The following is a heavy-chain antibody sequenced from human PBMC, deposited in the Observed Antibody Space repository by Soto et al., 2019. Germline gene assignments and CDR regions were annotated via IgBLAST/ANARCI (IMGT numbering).Heavy chain of an antibody. J-gene: IGHJ4*02. CDR1: GFTFSSYA. D-gene: IGHD3-9*01. Sequence: GGSLRLSCAASGFTFSSYAMHWVRQAPGKGLECVAVISYDGSNKYYADSVKGRFTISRDNSKNTLHLQMNSLRAEDTAVYYCARDRRYFDWSGSFDYWGQGTLVTVSS. V-gene: IGHV3-30-3*01. CDR2: ISYDGSNK. CDR3: ARDRRYFDWSGSFDY.